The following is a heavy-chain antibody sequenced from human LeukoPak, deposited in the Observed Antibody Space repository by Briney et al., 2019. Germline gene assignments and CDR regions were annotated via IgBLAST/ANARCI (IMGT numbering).Heavy chain of an antibody. CDR3: ARDLSVAVAGDY. CDR1: GYTFSGYY. V-gene: IGHV1-2*02. J-gene: IGHJ4*02. Sequence: GASVKVSCKASGYTFSGYYMHWVRQAPGQGLEWMGWINLSSGATSYAQKFQGRVTMTRDTSVTTAYMELSGLTSDDTAVYYCARDLSVAVAGDYWGQGTLVAVSS. D-gene: IGHD6-19*01. CDR2: INLSSGAT.